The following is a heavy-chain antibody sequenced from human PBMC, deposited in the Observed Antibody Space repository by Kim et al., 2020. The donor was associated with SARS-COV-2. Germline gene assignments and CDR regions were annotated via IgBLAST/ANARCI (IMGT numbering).Heavy chain of an antibody. CDR2: IYENGDNI. CDR1: GFNFGGYV. CDR3: AKRREGFGDGGSDV. Sequence: GGSLRLSCAASGFNFGGYVMYWVRQAPGKGLEWVSGIYENGDNIVSVESVRGRFTGSRDNAKNFLYLHMHSLRDDDTALYDCAKRREGFGDGGSDVWRQGTMVILS. D-gene: IGHD3-10*01. V-gene: IGHV3-9*01. J-gene: IGHJ3*01.